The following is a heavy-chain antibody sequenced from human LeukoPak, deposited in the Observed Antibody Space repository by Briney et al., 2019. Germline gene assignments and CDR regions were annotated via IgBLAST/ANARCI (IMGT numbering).Heavy chain of an antibody. D-gene: IGHD3-3*01. V-gene: IGHV3-23*01. J-gene: IGHJ6*03. CDR3: AKKSLEWLSGYYYYYMDV. CDR1: GFTFSSYA. CDR2: ISGSGGST. Sequence: GGSLRLSCAASGFTFSSYAMSWVRQAPGKGLEWVSAISGSGGSTYYADSVKGRFTISRDNSKNTLYLQMNSLRAEDTAVYYCAKKSLEWLSGYYYYYMDVWGKGTTVTVSS.